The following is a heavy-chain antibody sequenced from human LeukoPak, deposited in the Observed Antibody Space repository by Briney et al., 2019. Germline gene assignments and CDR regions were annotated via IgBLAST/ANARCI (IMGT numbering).Heavy chain of an antibody. CDR1: GGCFSAYC. V-gene: IGHV4-34*01. CDR3: ERGSDTAYVLY. J-gene: IGHJ4*02. D-gene: IGHD5-18*01. Sequence: PSETLSLTCAVDGGCFSAYCWRWLRQPPEKGREGLGEINHSGSTNYNPSLKSRVSISADSSKNQFSLKVRSVTAADTAVYACERGSDTAYVLYWGQGTLVTVSS. CDR2: INHSGST.